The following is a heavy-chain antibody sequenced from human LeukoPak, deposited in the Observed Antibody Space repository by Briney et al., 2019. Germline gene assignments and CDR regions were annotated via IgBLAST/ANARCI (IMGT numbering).Heavy chain of an antibody. CDR2: INPNSGGT. D-gene: IGHD6-19*01. Sequence: ASVKVSCKASGYTFTGYYMHWVRQAPGQGLEWMGWINPNSGGTNYAQKFQGRVTMTRDTSISTAYMELSRLRSDDTAVYYCARVWGSGWYSDYWGQGTLVTVSS. CDR1: GYTFTGYY. CDR3: ARVWGSGWYSDY. V-gene: IGHV1-2*02. J-gene: IGHJ4*02.